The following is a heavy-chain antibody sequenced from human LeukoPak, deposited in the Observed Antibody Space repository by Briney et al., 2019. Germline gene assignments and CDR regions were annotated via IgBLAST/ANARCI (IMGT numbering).Heavy chain of an antibody. J-gene: IGHJ5*02. CDR1: GGSFSGYY. Sequence: PSETLSLTCAVYGGSFSGYYWSWIRQPPGKGLEWIGEINHSGSTNYNPSLKSRVTMSVDTSKNQFSLKLSSVTAADTAVYYCARAGLDYYDSSGYYENWFDPWGQGTLVTVSS. V-gene: IGHV4-34*01. CDR3: ARAGLDYYDSSGYYENWFDP. CDR2: INHSGST. D-gene: IGHD3-22*01.